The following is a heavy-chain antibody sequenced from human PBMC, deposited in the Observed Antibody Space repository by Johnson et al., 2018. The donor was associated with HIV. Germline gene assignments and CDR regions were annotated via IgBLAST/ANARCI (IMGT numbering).Heavy chain of an antibody. J-gene: IGHJ3*01. CDR2: ISYDGSNK. Sequence: QMLLVESGGGVVQPGRSLRLSCAASGFTFSSYAMHWVRQAPGKGLEWVAVISYDGSNKYYADSVKGRFTISRENSKNMLDLQMNSLRAGDAAVYYCARDYRGRTVDAFDVWGQGTLVIVSS. CDR3: ARDYRGRTVDAFDV. V-gene: IGHV3-30-3*01. D-gene: IGHD3-16*02. CDR1: GFTFSSYA.